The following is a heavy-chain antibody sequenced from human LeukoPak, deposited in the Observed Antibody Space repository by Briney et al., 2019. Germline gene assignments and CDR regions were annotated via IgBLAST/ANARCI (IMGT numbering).Heavy chain of an antibody. J-gene: IGHJ4*02. CDR1: GFTFSTYA. D-gene: IGHD4-23*01. CDR2: ISGRGGSK. V-gene: IGHV3-23*01. Sequence: GGSLRLSCVASGFTFSTYAMTWVRQAPGKGLEWVSAISGRGGSKYYADSVKGRFTISRDNYKNTVYLQKNSLRGEDTAVYYCAKDVTVVTPRVLFDDGGQGTLVTVSS. CDR3: AKDVTVVTPRVLFDD.